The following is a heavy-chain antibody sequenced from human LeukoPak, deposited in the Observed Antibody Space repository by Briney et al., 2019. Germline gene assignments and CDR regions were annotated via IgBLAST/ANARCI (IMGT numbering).Heavy chain of an antibody. D-gene: IGHD2-15*01. V-gene: IGHV3-7*01. CDR1: GFTFSSYW. CDR2: IKQDGSEK. J-gene: IGHJ4*02. CDR3: ARDRYIAGSGENGY. Sequence: GGSLRLSCAASGFTFSSYWMSWVRQAPGKGLEWVANIKQDGSEKYYVDSVKGRFTISRDNAKNSLYLQMNSLRAEDTAVYYCARDRYIAGSGENGYWGQGTLVTVSS.